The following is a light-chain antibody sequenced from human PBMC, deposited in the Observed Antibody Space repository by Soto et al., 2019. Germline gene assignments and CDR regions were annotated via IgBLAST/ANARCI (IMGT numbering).Light chain of an antibody. J-gene: IGLJ3*02. CDR3: ATWDDNLSGCV. Sequence: QSVLTQPPSASGTPGQRVTISCSGSSSNIGSNTVNWYQQLPGMAPKLLISSDNLRPSGVPDRFSGSKSGTSASLAISWLQSEDEADYYCATWDDNLSGCVFGGGTKLTVL. V-gene: IGLV1-44*01. CDR2: SDN. CDR1: SSNIGSNT.